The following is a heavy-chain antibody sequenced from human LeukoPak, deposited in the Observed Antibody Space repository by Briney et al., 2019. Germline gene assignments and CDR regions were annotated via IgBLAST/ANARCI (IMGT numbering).Heavy chain of an antibody. CDR2: INPSGGST. CDR1: GYTFTSYY. V-gene: IGHV1-46*01. Sequence: ASVKVSCEASGYTFTSYYMHWVRQAPGQGLEWMGIINPSGGSTSYAQKFQGRVTMTRDTSTSTVYMELSSLRDEDTAVYYCARVAWRGGALDYWGQGTLVTVSS. D-gene: IGHD2-21*01. CDR3: ARVAWRGGALDY. J-gene: IGHJ4*02.